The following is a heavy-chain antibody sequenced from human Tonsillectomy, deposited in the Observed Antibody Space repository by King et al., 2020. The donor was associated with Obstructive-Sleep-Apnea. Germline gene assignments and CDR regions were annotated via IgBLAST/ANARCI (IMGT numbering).Heavy chain of an antibody. Sequence: VQLVESGGVVVQPGGSLRLSCAASGFTFDDYAMHWVRQAPGKGLEWVSLISWDGDNNYYADSVKGRFTISRDNSKNSLYLQMNSLRAEDTALYYCAKASSLWFGESAHFYYAMDFWGQGTTVTVSS. CDR2: ISWDGDNN. J-gene: IGHJ6*02. CDR1: GFTFDDYA. D-gene: IGHD3-10*01. V-gene: IGHV3-43D*03. CDR3: AKASSLWFGESAHFYYAMDF.